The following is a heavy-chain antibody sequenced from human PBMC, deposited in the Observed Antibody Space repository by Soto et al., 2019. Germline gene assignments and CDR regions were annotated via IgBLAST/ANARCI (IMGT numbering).Heavy chain of an antibody. V-gene: IGHV3-23*01. J-gene: IGHJ4*02. Sequence: EVQLLESGGGLVQPGGSLRLSCTASGFTFNRHAMTWVRQAPGKGLEWVSGLSDNGSSIYYADYVKGRFTIPRDNSMNTLYLQMTPRRAEDTAVYYCAKVSSAWYAGFCGLWGQGTLVTVSS. CDR1: GFTFNRHA. CDR3: AKVSSAWYAGFCGL. D-gene: IGHD2-8*01. CDR2: LSDNGSSI.